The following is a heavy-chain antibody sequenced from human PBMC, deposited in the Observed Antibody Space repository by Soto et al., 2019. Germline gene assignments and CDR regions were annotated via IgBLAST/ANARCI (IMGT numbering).Heavy chain of an antibody. CDR1: GGSISKFY. J-gene: IGHJ5*02. CDR3: FRDGSKTLRDWFDP. CDR2: VYATGTT. Sequence: QVQLQESGPGVVKPSETLSLSCSVSGGSISKFYWSWIRKTAGKGLEWMGRVYATGTTDYNPSLRSRVSMSVDISKKTLSLRLTSVTAADTGVYYCFRDGSKTLRDWFDPWGQGKLVTVSS. V-gene: IGHV4-4*07.